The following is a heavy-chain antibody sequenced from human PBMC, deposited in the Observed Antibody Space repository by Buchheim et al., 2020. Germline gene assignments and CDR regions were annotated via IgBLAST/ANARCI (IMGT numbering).Heavy chain of an antibody. J-gene: IGHJ6*02. D-gene: IGHD6-6*01. Sequence: QVQLVQSGAVVKKPGASVKVSCKASGYTFTSYYMHWVRQAPGQGLEWMGIINPSGGSTSYAQKFQGRVTMTRDTTTCTVYMELSSLRSEDTAVYYCARDQRRSSSLVVFYGMDVWGQGTT. CDR3: ARDQRRSSSLVVFYGMDV. V-gene: IGHV1-46*01. CDR2: INPSGGST. CDR1: GYTFTSYY.